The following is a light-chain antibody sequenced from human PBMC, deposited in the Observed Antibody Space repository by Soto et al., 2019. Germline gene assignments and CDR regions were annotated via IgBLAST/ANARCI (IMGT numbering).Light chain of an antibody. J-gene: IGLJ1*01. CDR3: NSYTSSAARV. CDR2: EVS. CDR1: SSDVGAYNF. V-gene: IGLV2-14*01. Sequence: QSVLTQPASVSGSPGQSITISCTGTSSDVGAYNFVSWYQQHPGKAPKLMIYEVSNRPSGVSNRFSGSKSGNTASLTISGLQAEDEAHYYCNSYTSSAARVFGTGTKVTVL.